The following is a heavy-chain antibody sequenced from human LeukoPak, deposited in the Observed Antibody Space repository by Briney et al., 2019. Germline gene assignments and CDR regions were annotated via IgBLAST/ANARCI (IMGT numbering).Heavy chain of an antibody. CDR2: IYPGDSDT. J-gene: IGHJ4*02. CDR3: ARRVPGIAVAGALDY. Sequence: GESLKISCKGSGYKFNNFWVGWVRQMPGKGLEWMGIIYPGDSDTRYSPSFQGQVTFSVDKSISTAYLQWSSLKASDTAMYYCARRVPGIAVAGALDYWGQGTLVTVSS. V-gene: IGHV5-51*01. D-gene: IGHD6-19*01. CDR1: GYKFNNFW.